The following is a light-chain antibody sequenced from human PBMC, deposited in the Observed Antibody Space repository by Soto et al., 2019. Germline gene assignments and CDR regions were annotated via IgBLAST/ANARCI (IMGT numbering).Light chain of an antibody. CDR1: QSIMSY. Sequence: DIQMTQTPSSLSASVGERVTITCRQSQSIMSYLNWYQHKPGKAPKVLIYDASTLQSGVPSRFSGSGSGTAFTLTISSLQPEDSATYYCQQSYTTPLTFGGGTKVEIK. CDR3: QQSYTTPLT. V-gene: IGKV1-39*01. CDR2: DAS. J-gene: IGKJ4*01.